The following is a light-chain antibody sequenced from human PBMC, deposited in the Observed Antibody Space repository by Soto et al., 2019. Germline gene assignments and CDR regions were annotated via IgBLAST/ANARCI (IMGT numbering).Light chain of an antibody. J-gene: IGKJ1*01. CDR1: QGIRND. CDR3: QQSYSTPRT. Sequence: EIQMTQSPSSLSASVGGRVSFTCRASQGIRNDLAWFQQKEGKGPRXLIYGASSLQSGVPSRFSGSGSGTDGTITISSLQPEDGETYYCQQSYSTPRTFGQGTKVDIK. V-gene: IGKV1-39*01. CDR2: GAS.